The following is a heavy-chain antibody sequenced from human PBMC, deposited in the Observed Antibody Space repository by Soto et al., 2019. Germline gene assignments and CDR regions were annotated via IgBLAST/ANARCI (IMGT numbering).Heavy chain of an antibody. Sequence: QVQLQESGPGLVKPSETLSLTCTISGGSISSYYWTWIRQPPGKGLEWIGYVYYTGTTKYNPSLKSRVTISLDTSKNAFSLKMTSMTAADTAVYYCARDQQMGRLDPWGQGALVTVSS. CDR3: ARDQQMGRLDP. CDR1: GGSISSYY. V-gene: IGHV4-59*01. CDR2: VYYTGTT. D-gene: IGHD3-10*01. J-gene: IGHJ5*02.